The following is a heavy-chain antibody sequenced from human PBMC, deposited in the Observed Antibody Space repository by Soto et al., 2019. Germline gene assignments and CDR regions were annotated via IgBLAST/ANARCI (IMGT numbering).Heavy chain of an antibody. CDR2: IIPSFGAA. CDR3: AREHRITSGAPRPYDV. V-gene: IGHV1-69*12. Sequence: QVQLMQSGAEVKKPGSSVKVSCKASGDTFNSYAVNWVRQAPGQGLEWMGGIIPSFGAANYAQKFQGRVTSTADESTSSVHMELRSLRADYSAVVYGAREHRITSGAPRPYDVWGQGTLVTVSS. J-gene: IGHJ4*02. D-gene: IGHD3-22*01. CDR1: GDTFNSYA.